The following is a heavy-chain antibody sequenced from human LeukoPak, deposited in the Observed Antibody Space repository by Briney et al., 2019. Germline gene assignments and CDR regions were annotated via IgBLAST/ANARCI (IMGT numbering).Heavy chain of an antibody. D-gene: IGHD6-13*01. V-gene: IGHV1-46*01. CDR2: INPSGGST. CDR1: GYTFTSYY. Sequence: ASVKVSCKASGYTFTSYYMHWVRQAPGQGLEWMGIINPSGGSTSYAQKFQGRVTMTEDTSTDTAYMELSSLRSEDTAVYYCATDRIAAAGYDDAFDIWGQGTMVTVSS. CDR3: ATDRIAAAGYDDAFDI. J-gene: IGHJ3*02.